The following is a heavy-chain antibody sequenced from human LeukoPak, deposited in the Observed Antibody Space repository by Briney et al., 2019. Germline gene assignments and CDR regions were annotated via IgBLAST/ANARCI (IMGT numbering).Heavy chain of an antibody. D-gene: IGHD5-12*01. CDR1: GFTFINSA. J-gene: IGHJ6*02. V-gene: IGHV1-58*01. Sequence: GTSVKVSCKASGFTFINSAFQWVRQARGQGLEWIGWIVVGSDSTKYAQKFQERVSITRDMSTSTAYMELSSLRSEDTAVYYCTAEVYRGYVYSYYYGMDVWGQGTTVTVFS. CDR2: IVVGSDST. CDR3: TAEVYRGYVYSYYYGMDV.